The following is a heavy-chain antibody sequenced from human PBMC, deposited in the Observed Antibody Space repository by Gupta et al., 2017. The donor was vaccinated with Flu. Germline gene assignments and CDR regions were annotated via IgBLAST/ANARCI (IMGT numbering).Heavy chain of an antibody. D-gene: IGHD3-3*01. J-gene: IGHJ3*02. CDR2: IIPIFGTA. CDR3: ARGFLGLQNAFDI. V-gene: IGHV1-69*01. Sequence: RQAPGQGLEWMGGIIPIFGTANYAQKFQGRVTITADESTSTAYMGLSSLRSEDTAVYYCARGFLGLQNAFDIWGQGTMVTVSS.